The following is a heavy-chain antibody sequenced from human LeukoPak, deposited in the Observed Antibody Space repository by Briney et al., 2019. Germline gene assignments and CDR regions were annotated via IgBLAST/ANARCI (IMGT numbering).Heavy chain of an antibody. CDR2: SVVGSGGT. CDR3: AAGGTVVTWGPEYFHHYMDV. CDR1: GFTFSRST. J-gene: IGHJ6*03. D-gene: IGHD2/OR15-2a*01. V-gene: IGHV1-58*02. Sequence: SVKVSCKASGFTFSRSTIQWMRQARGQRLEWIGWSVVGSGGTDYAQKFQERVTITRDMSTGTAYMELSSLGPEDTAIYYCAAGGTVVTWGPEYFHHYMDVWGEGTTVTVTS.